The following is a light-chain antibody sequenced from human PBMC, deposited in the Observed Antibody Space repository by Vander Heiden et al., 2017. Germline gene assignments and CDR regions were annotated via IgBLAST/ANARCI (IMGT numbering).Light chain of an antibody. CDR3: GTWDSSLSAVV. V-gene: IGLV1-51*02. Sequence: SVLPHPPSVSAAPRQKVTISCTGSSANIGNNYVSWYQQLPGTAPKLLISENNKRPSGSPDRCSGSKSGRSATLGITGLQTGDEADYYCGTWDSSLSAVVFGGGTKLTVL. CDR1: SANIGNNY. CDR2: ENN. J-gene: IGLJ2*01.